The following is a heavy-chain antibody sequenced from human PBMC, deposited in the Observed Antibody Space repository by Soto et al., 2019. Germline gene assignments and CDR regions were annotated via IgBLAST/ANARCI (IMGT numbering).Heavy chain of an antibody. CDR3: ARVRGNQLLGWFDP. CDR1: GGSISKYY. D-gene: IGHD2-2*01. Sequence: PSETLSLTCTVSGGSISKYYWSWIRQPPGRGLEWIGFIYYAGSTKYNPSLNSRVTISVDTSKNQFSLTLTSVTAADTAVYYCARVRGNQLLGWFDPWGQGTLVTVSS. V-gene: IGHV4-59*12. J-gene: IGHJ5*02. CDR2: IYYAGST.